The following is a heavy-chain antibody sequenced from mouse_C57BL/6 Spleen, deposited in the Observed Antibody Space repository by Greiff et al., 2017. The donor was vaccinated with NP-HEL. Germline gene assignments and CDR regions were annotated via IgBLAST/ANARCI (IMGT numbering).Heavy chain of an antibody. J-gene: IGHJ4*01. CDR1: GFSLTSYA. V-gene: IGHV2-9-1*01. Sequence: VKLVESGPGLVAPSQSLSITCTVSGFSLTSYAISWVRQPPGKGLEWLGVIWTGGGTNYNSALKSRLSISKDNSKSQVFLKMNSLQTDDTARYYCARNSWLGVYYAMDYWGQGTSVTVSS. CDR3: ARNSWLGVYYAMDY. CDR2: IWTGGGT. D-gene: IGHD2-2*01.